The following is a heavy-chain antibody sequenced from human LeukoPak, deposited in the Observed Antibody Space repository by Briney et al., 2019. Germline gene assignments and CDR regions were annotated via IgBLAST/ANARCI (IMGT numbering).Heavy chain of an antibody. CDR1: GFTFSSYG. V-gene: IGHV3-30*03. D-gene: IGHD3-10*01. CDR3: AVWFGTYYYYGMDV. CDR2: ISYDGSNK. Sequence: GRSLRLSCAASGFTFSSYGMHWVRQAPGKGLEWVAVISYDGSNKYSADSVKGRFTISRDNSKNTLYLQMNSLRAEDTAVYYCAVWFGTYYYYGMDVWGQGTTVTVSS. J-gene: IGHJ6*02.